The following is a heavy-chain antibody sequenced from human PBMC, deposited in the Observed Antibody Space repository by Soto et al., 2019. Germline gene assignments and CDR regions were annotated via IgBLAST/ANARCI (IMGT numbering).Heavy chain of an antibody. Sequence: QVQLVESGGGVVQPGRSLRLSCAASGFTFSSYAMHWVRQAPGKGLEWVAVISYDGSNKYYADSVKGRFTISRDNSKNTLYLQMNSLRAEDTAVYYCARPYSSSWYEIDPWGQGTLVTVSS. CDR3: ARPYSSSWYEIDP. D-gene: IGHD6-13*01. V-gene: IGHV3-30-3*01. CDR1: GFTFSSYA. J-gene: IGHJ5*02. CDR2: ISYDGSNK.